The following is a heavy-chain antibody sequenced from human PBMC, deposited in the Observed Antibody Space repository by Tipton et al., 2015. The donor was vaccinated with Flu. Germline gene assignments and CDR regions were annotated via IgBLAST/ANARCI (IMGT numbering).Heavy chain of an antibody. CDR2: MNPNSGNT. D-gene: IGHD6-19*01. CDR1: GYTFTSYD. V-gene: IGHV1-8*01. J-gene: IGHJ6*02. CDR3: ARGGSSGWYPYYYYYDMDV. Sequence: QLVQSGAEVKKPGASVKVSCKASGYTFTSYDINWVRQATGQGLEWMGWMNPNSGNTGYAQKFQGRVTMTRNTSISTAYMELSSLRSEDTAVYYCARGGSSGWYPYYYYYDMDVWGQGTTVPVSS.